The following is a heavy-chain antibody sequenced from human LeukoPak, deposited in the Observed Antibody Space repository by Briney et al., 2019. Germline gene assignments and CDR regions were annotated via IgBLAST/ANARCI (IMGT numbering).Heavy chain of an antibody. J-gene: IGHJ4*02. Sequence: GGSLRLSCAASGFTFSSYSMNWVRQAPGKGLEWVSSISSSSSYIYYADSVKGRFTISRDNAKNSLYLQMNSLRAEDTAVYYCARGRAALRYDYVWGSYPSVYWGQGTLVTVSS. CDR2: ISSSSSYI. CDR1: GFTFSSYS. CDR3: ARGRAALRYDYVWGSYPSVY. V-gene: IGHV3-21*01. D-gene: IGHD3-16*01.